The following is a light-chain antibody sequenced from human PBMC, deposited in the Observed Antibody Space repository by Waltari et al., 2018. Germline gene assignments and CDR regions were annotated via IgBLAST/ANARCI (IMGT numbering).Light chain of an antibody. CDR3: SSYTTSNIII. J-gene: IGLJ2*01. Sequence: QSALTQPASVSGPPGESPTISCTGTRSDIGGSNHVSWYQQHPGKAPELMIYDVNYRPSGVSNRFSGSKSGNTASLTISGLQAEDEADYYCSSYTTSNIIIFGGGTKLSVL. V-gene: IGLV2-14*03. CDR2: DVN. CDR1: RSDIGGSNH.